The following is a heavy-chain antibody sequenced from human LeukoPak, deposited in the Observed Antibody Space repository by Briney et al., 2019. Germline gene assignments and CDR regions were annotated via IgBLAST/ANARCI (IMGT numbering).Heavy chain of an antibody. CDR2: IKTDGSEK. J-gene: IGHJ1*01. D-gene: IGHD3-22*01. CDR1: GFTFSNYW. Sequence: TGGSLRLSCEGSGFTFSNYWMGRVRQAPGKGLQWVANIKTDGSEKYYVDSVKGRFTISRDNAKNSLYLQMNSLRAEDTAVYYCATYSSLNRREFQYWGQGTLLTVSS. V-gene: IGHV3-7*01. CDR3: ATYSSLNRREFQY.